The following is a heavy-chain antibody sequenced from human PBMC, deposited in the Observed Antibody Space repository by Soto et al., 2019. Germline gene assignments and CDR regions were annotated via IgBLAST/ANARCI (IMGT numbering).Heavy chain of an antibody. Sequence: SETLSLTCAVYGGSFSGYYWSWIRQPPGKGLEWIGEINHSGSTNYNPSLKSRVTISVDTSKNQFSLRLSSVTAADTAVYYCDGRLNTVKYYYYGMDVWGQGTTVTVSS. CDR2: INHSGST. J-gene: IGHJ6*02. D-gene: IGHD4-17*01. CDR1: GGSFSGYY. V-gene: IGHV4-34*01. CDR3: DGRLNTVKYYYYGMDV.